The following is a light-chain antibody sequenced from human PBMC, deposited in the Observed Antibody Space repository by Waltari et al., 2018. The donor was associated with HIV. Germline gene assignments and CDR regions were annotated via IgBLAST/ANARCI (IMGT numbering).Light chain of an antibody. J-gene: IGLJ3*02. CDR1: SSDVCGYNF. V-gene: IGLV2-14*03. CDR3: SSFTTTTTWV. CDR2: YVN. Sequence: SALTQPASVSGSPGQSITIACTGSSSDVCGYNFFSWYQHHPGKAPKLIIYYVNIRPSGISDRFSGSKSGNTASLTISGLQAEDEAHYYCSSFTTTTTWVFGGGTKVTVL.